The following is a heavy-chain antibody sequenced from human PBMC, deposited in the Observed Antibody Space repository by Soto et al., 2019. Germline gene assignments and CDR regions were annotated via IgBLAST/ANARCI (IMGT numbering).Heavy chain of an antibody. V-gene: IGHV3-23*01. D-gene: IGHD6-6*01. CDR3: AKDRGPSGEYSSYYFDY. Sequence: PGGSLRLSCAASGFTFRNHAMHWVRQAPGKGLECLSAIGYSGSSTYYRDSVKGRFTISRDNSKNTLYLQMNSLRAEDTAVYYCAKDRGPSGEYSSYYFDYWGQGTLVTVSS. J-gene: IGHJ4*02. CDR2: IGYSGSST. CDR1: GFTFRNHA.